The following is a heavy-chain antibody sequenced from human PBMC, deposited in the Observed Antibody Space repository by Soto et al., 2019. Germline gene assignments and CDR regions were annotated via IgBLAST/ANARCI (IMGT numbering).Heavy chain of an antibody. CDR3: ARGDSSDWFDP. CDR2: IYYSGST. J-gene: IGHJ5*02. CDR1: GGSISSGGYY. D-gene: IGHD6-25*01. Sequence: KPSETLSLTCTVSGGSISSGGYYWSWIRQHPGKGLEWIGYIYYSGSTYYNPSLKSRVTISVDTSKNQFSLKLSSVTAADTAVYYCARGDSSDWFDPWGEGTLVTVSS. V-gene: IGHV4-31*03.